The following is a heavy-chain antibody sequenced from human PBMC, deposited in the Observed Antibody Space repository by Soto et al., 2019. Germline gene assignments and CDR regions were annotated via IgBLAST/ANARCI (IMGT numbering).Heavy chain of an antibody. CDR2: ISAYNGNT. CDR1: GYTFTSYG. Sequence: QVQLVQSGAEVKKPGASVKVSCKASGYTFTSYGISWVRQAPGQGLEWMGWISAYNGNTNYAQKLQGRVTMTTDTPTSTAYMELRSQRANDTAVYYCARISIVGGSPPWFDPWGQGTLVTVSS. D-gene: IGHD2-15*01. CDR3: ARISIVGGSPPWFDP. J-gene: IGHJ5*02. V-gene: IGHV1-18*01.